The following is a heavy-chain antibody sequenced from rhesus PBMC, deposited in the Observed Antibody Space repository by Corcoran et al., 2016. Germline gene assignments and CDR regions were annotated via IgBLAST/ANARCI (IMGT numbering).Heavy chain of an antibody. CDR1: GGSLSSSNW. D-gene: IGHD3-28*01. V-gene: IGHV4-65*01. Sequence: VQLQESGPGLVKSSETLSLSCAVSGGSLSSSNWWSRIRQSTGKGLVWIGYISGSSCSTYYNPSRKSRVSISTDTSKNQFSLELSSVTAADTAVYYCAGGYDSGYYIFDYWGQRVLVTVSS. CDR2: ISGSSCST. J-gene: IGHJ4*01. CDR3: AGGYDSGYYIFDY.